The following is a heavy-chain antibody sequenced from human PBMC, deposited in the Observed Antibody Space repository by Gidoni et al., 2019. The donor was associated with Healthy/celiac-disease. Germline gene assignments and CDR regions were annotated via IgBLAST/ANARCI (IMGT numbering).Heavy chain of an antibody. J-gene: IGHJ4*02. CDR3: ARDPQGYSGYAMYFDY. CDR1: GGTFSRYA. CDR2: IIPILGIA. Sequence: QVQLVQSGAEVKKPGSSVKVSCKASGGTFSRYAISWVRQAPGQGLEWMGRIIPILGIANYAQKFQGRVTITADKSTSTAYMELSSLRSEDTAVYYCARDPQGYSGYAMYFDYWGQGTLVTVSS. V-gene: IGHV1-69*04. D-gene: IGHD5-12*01.